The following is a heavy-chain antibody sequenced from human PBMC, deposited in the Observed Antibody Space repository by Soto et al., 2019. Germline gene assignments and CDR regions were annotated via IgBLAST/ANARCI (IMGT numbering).Heavy chain of an antibody. CDR1: GFNFTSSA. Sequence: QMQLVQSGPEVKKPGTSVKVSCKASGFNFTSSAVQWVRQARGQRLELIGWIVVGSGNTNYAQKFQERVTITRDMSTSTAYMXLSSLRSEDTAVYYXXXXXXXYGDYVGFYFDYWGQGTLVTVSS. J-gene: IGHJ4*02. V-gene: IGHV1-58*01. D-gene: IGHD4-17*01. CDR3: XXXXXXYGDYVGFYFDY. CDR2: IVVGSGNT.